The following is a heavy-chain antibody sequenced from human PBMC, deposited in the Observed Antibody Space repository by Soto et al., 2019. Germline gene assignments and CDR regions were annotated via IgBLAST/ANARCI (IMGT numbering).Heavy chain of an antibody. CDR3: AEDRVRWILDY. V-gene: IGHV3-30*18. D-gene: IGHD3-10*01. CDR1: GFTFSSYG. CDR2: ISYDGSNK. Sequence: HPGGSLRLSCAASGFTFSSYGMHWVRQAPGKGLEWVAVISYDGSNKYYADSVKGRFTISRDNSKNTLYLQMNSLRAEDTAVYYCAEDRVRWILDYWGQGTLVTVSS. J-gene: IGHJ4*02.